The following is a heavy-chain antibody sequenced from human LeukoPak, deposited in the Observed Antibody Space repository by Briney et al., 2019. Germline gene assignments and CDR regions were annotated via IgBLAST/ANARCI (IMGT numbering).Heavy chain of an antibody. CDR1: GGSISSYS. CDR3: ARNYDNSGYTAFGY. Sequence: PSETLSLTCTASGGSISSYSRSWIRQSPGKGLEWIGHIYSSGSTNYNPSLKRRVTISIDTSKNQFSLKLSAVTAADTALYYCARNYDNSGYTAFGYWGRGTLVTVSS. CDR2: IYSSGST. D-gene: IGHD3-22*01. V-gene: IGHV4-59*01. J-gene: IGHJ4*02.